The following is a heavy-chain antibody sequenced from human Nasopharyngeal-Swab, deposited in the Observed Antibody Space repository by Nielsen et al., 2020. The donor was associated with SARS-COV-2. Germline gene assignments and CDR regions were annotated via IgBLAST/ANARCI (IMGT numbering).Heavy chain of an antibody. V-gene: IGHV4-31*02. J-gene: IGHJ5*02. CDR2: IYYSGSA. CDR1: GGSISSGGDD. Sequence: SCTVSGGSISSGGDDWSRIRQHPGEGLEWIGYIYYSGSAYYNPSLKSRVTISVDTSKNQFSPKLSSVTAADTAVYYCARLNGIAAAGTGWFDPWGQGTLVTVSS. CDR3: ARLNGIAAAGTGWFDP. D-gene: IGHD6-13*01.